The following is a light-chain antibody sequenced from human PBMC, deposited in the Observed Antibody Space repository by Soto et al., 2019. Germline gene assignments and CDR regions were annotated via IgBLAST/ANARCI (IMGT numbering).Light chain of an antibody. V-gene: IGLV1-40*01. J-gene: IGLJ2*01. Sequence: QSVLPQPPSVSGAPGQRVTISCTGSSSNLGAGYDVHWYQPLPGTAPKLLIYGNSNRPSGVPDRFSGSKSGTSASLAITGLQAEDEADYYCQSYDSSLSVVLGGGTKVTVL. CDR3: QSYDSSLSVV. CDR1: SSNLGAGYD. CDR2: GNS.